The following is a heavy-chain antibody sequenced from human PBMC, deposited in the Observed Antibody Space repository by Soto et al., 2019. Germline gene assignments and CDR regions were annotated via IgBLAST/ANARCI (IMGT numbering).Heavy chain of an antibody. CDR1: GFTLSEYG. V-gene: IGHV3-23*01. CDR3: ATSNYGERD. CDR2: VSGSGDST. Sequence: ELQVLESGGGLVQPGGSLRLTCAASGFTLSEYGTSWVRQAPGKGLEWVAFVSGSGDSTYYTDSVKGRFTISRDSSKKTVCLQMNSLRAEDTAVYYCATSNYGERDGGQGTLVTVSS. J-gene: IGHJ4*02. D-gene: IGHD3-10*01.